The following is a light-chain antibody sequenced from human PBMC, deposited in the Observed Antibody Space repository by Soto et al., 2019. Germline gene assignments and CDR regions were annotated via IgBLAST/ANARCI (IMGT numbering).Light chain of an antibody. CDR2: DVS. J-gene: IGLJ1*01. CDR3: CSYAGSYTFDV. V-gene: IGLV2-11*01. Sequence: QSALTQPRSVSGSPGQSVTISCTGTSSDVGGYNYVSWYQQHPGKAPKLMIYDVSKRPSGVPDRFSGSKSGNTASLTISGLPAEDEADEYCCSYAGSYTFDVFGTGTKLTVL. CDR1: SSDVGGYNY.